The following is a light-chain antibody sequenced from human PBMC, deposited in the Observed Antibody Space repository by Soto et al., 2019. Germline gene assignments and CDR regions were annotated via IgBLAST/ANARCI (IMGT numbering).Light chain of an antibody. CDR3: QQSSTFPIT. CDR2: AAS. CDR1: QDISSW. J-gene: IGKJ5*01. Sequence: DIQMTQSPSSVSASVGDRVTITCRASQDISSWLAWYQQKPGKVPKLLIFAASTLQSGVPSRFSGSGTGTEFTLTISSLQPEDFATYFCQQSSTFPITFGQGTRLEIK. V-gene: IGKV1-12*01.